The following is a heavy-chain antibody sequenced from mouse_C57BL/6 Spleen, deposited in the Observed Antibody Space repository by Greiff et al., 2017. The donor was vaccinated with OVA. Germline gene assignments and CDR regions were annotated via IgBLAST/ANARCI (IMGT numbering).Heavy chain of an antibody. D-gene: IGHD2-14*01. V-gene: IGHV6-3*01. J-gene: IGHJ3*01. CDR3: TGYGCAY. CDR1: GFTFSNYW. CDR2: IRLKSDNYAT. Sequence: EVKVEESGGGLVQPGGSMKLSCVASGFTFSNYWMNWVRQSPEKGLEWVAQIRLKSDNYATHYAESVKGRFTISRDDSKSSVYLQMNNLRAEDTGIYYCTGYGCAYWGQGTLVTVSA.